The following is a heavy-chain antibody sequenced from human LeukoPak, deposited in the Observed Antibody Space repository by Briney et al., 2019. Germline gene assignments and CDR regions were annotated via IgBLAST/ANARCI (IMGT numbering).Heavy chain of an antibody. D-gene: IGHD6-6*01. Sequence: PGGSLRLSCAAPGFTFSNAWMSWVRQAPGKGLEWVGRSKSNTDGGTTDYAAPVKGRFTISRDDSKNTLYLQMNGLRAEDTAVYYCAKHSGSSSSPGMDVWGQGTTVTVSS. CDR3: AKHSGSSSSPGMDV. V-gene: IGHV3-15*01. J-gene: IGHJ6*02. CDR2: SKSNTDGGTT. CDR1: GFTFSNAW.